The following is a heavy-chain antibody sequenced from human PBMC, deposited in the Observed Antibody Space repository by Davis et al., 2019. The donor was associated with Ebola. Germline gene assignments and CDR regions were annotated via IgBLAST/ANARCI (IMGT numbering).Heavy chain of an antibody. CDR1: GFTFSSYS. D-gene: IGHD1-26*01. Sequence: GESLKISCAASGFTFSSYSMYWVRQAPGKGLEWVSIIGTGHDTYYADSVKGRFTISRDNSKNTVYMQMHNLRAEDTAVYYCASREVGLHNLYWGEGTLVSVSS. V-gene: IGHV3-23*01. CDR3: ASREVGLHNLY. CDR2: IGTGHDT. J-gene: IGHJ4*02.